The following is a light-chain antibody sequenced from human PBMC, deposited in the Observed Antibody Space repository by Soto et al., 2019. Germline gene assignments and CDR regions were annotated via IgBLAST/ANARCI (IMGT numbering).Light chain of an antibody. J-gene: IGLJ1*01. V-gene: IGLV2-14*01. CDR2: EVS. CDR1: SSDVGNNKY. Sequence: QSVLTQPASVSGSPGESITISCPGTSSDVGNNKYVSWYQQHPGKAPKLMIYEVSNRPSGVSNRFSGSKSGNTASLTISGLQAEDETDYYCFSYTSSGTYVFGTGTKVTVL. CDR3: FSYTSSGTYV.